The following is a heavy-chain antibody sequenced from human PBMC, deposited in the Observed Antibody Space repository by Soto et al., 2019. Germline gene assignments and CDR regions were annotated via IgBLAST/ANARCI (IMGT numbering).Heavy chain of an antibody. J-gene: IGHJ6*02. V-gene: IGHV3-23*01. CDR3: ARDLAALGYYYGMDV. Sequence: GGSLRLSCAASGFTFNNYAMNWVRQAPGKGLEWVATISGTGGSTYYANSVKGRFTISRDNSKNTLYLQMNSLRDEDTAVYYCARDLAALGYYYGMDVWGQGTTVTVSS. CDR1: GFTFNNYA. D-gene: IGHD6-6*01. CDR2: ISGTGGST.